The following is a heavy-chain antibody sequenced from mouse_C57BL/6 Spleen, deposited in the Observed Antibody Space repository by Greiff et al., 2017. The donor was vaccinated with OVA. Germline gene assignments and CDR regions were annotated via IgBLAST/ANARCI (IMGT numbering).Heavy chain of an antibody. J-gene: IGHJ4*01. CDR2: IDPETGGT. CDR3: TNCYYGGSGGKDY. Sequence: VQLQQSGAELVRPGASVTLSCKASGYTFTDYEMHWVKQTPVHGLEWIGAIDPETGGTAYNQKFKGKAILTADKSSSTAYMELRSLTSEDSAVYYCTNCYYGGSGGKDYWGQGTSVTVSS. V-gene: IGHV1-15*01. D-gene: IGHD1-1*01. CDR1: GYTFTDYE.